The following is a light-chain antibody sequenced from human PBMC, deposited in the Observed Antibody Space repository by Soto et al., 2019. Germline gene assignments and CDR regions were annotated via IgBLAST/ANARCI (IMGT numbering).Light chain of an antibody. CDR3: QQYDNLPRLT. Sequence: DIQLTQSPSFLSASVGDRVTITCRASQGISSYLAWYQQKPGKAPKLLIYAASTLQSGVPSRFSGSGSGTDFTFTISSLQPEDIATYYCQQYDNLPRLTFGGGTKVEIK. CDR2: AAS. V-gene: IGKV1-9*01. CDR1: QGISSY. J-gene: IGKJ4*01.